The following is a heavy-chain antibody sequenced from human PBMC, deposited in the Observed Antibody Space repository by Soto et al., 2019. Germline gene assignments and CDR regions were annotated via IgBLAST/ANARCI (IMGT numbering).Heavy chain of an antibody. D-gene: IGHD3-22*01. CDR2: IYYSGST. Sequence: TSETLSLTCTVSGGSISSYYWSWIRQPPGKGLEWIGYIYYSGSTNYNPSLKSRVTISVDTSKNQFSLKLSSVTAADTAVYYCARDGNYDSSGYKGGLHYYYYGMDVWGQGTTVTVSS. V-gene: IGHV4-59*01. CDR1: GGSISSYY. J-gene: IGHJ6*02. CDR3: ARDGNYDSSGYKGGLHYYYYGMDV.